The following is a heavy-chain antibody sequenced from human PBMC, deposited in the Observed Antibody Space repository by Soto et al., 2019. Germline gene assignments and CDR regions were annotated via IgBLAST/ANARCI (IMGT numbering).Heavy chain of an antibody. CDR1: GYTFTSYG. Sequence: ASVKVSCNASGYTFTSYGISWVRQAPGQGLEWMGWSSAYNGDTNYAQKLQGRVTVTTDTWTRLAYRQLMSLSCGETAVYLGARERGYSGYDFEVAVINTGEYWGQGTLVTV. V-gene: IGHV1-18*04. D-gene: IGHD5-12*01. CDR3: ARERGYSGYDFEVAVINTGEY. CDR2: SSAYNGDT. J-gene: IGHJ4*02.